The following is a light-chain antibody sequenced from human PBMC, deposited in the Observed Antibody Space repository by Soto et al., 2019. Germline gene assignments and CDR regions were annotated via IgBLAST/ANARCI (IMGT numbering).Light chain of an antibody. CDR1: QSVSSSY. CDR3: QQYGSSPQT. Sequence: EIVLTQSPGTLSLSPGERATLSCRASQSVSSSYLAWYQQKPGQAPRLLIYGASSRATGIPDRFSGSASGTDFTLTSSILEPEDFAVYYCQQYGSSPQTFGQGTKLEIK. V-gene: IGKV3-20*01. J-gene: IGKJ1*01. CDR2: GAS.